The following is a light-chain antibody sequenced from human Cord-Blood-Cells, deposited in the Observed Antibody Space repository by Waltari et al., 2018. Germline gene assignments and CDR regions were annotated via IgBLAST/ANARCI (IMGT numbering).Light chain of an antibody. CDR2: DAS. CDR1: QSISSW. J-gene: IGKJ2*01. CDR3: QQYNSYSYT. V-gene: IGKV1-5*01. Sequence: DIHMTQSPSTLSDSVGDRVTITCRPSQSISSWLAWYQQKPGKAPKLLIYDASSLESGVPSMFSGSGSGTEFTLTISSLQPDDFATYYCQQYNSYSYTFGQGTKLEIK.